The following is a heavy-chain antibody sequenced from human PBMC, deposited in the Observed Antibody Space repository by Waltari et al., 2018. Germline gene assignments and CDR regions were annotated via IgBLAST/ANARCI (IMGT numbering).Heavy chain of an antibody. CDR2: LYTSGST. Sequence: QVQLQESGPGLVTPSETLYLTCTVSGGSISSYYWSWIRQPYGKGLEWIGRLYTSGSTNYNPSLKIRVTMSVDTSKNQFSLKLSSVTAADTAVYYCARDPGSYSSSWYDYWGQGTLVTVSS. V-gene: IGHV4-4*07. J-gene: IGHJ4*02. CDR1: GGSISSYY. D-gene: IGHD6-13*01. CDR3: ARDPGSYSSSWYDY.